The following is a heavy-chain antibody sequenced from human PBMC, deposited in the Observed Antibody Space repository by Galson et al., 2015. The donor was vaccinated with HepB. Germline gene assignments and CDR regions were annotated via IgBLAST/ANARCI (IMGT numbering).Heavy chain of an antibody. J-gene: IGHJ4*02. D-gene: IGHD1-26*01. CDR3: ARGDMYSISSGGFEL. CDR1: GASIDDYY. V-gene: IGHV4-59*01. Sequence: ETLSLTCAVSGASIDDYYWTWIRQPPGKGLEWIGCIYYSGSTNYNPSLKSRVTISVDTTKNQFSLKLSSVTAADTAVYYCARGDMYSISSGGFELWGQGSLVTSSS. CDR2: IYYSGST.